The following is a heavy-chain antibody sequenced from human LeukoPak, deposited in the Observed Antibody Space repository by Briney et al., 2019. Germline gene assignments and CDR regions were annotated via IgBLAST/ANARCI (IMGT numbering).Heavy chain of an antibody. CDR2: IYTSGST. J-gene: IGHJ5*02. CDR1: GGSISSGSYY. Sequence: SETLSLTCTVSGGSISSGSYYWSWIRQPAGKGLEWIGRIYTSGSTNYNPSLKSRVTISVDTSKNQFSLKLSSVTAADTAVYYCARDLSSGIAAAGTCWFDPWGQGTLVTVSS. D-gene: IGHD6-13*01. CDR3: ARDLSSGIAAAGTCWFDP. V-gene: IGHV4-61*02.